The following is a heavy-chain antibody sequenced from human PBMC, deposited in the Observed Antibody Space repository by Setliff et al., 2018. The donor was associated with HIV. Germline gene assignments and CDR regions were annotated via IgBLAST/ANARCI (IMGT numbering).Heavy chain of an antibody. J-gene: IGHJ6*03. CDR1: GGSISSSSYY. CDR2: AYFSGRA. V-gene: IGHV4-39*01. CDR3: ARLEYYYYMDV. Sequence: SETLSLTCTVSGGSISSSSYYWAWIRQPPGKGLEYIESAYFSGRAYYNPSLKSRVTISLDTSKNQFSLKLSSVTAADTAVYYCARLEYYYYMDVWGNGTTVTVSS.